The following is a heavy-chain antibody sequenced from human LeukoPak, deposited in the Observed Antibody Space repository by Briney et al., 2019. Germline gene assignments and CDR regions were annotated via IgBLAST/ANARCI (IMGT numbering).Heavy chain of an antibody. Sequence: GGSLRLSCAASGFTFSSYSMSWVRQAPGKQLECVSSISSSSSYIYYADSVKGRFTISRDNAKNSLYLQMNSLRAEDTAVYYCARRLPYFDYWGQGTLVTVSS. CDR1: GFTFSSYS. CDR3: ARRLPYFDY. CDR2: ISSSSSYI. V-gene: IGHV3-21*01. J-gene: IGHJ4*02.